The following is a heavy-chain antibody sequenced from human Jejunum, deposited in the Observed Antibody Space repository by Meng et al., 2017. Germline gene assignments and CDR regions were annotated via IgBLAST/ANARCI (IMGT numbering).Heavy chain of an antibody. J-gene: IGHJ4*02. V-gene: IGHV4-30-4*01. D-gene: IGHD3-22*01. Sequence: QLQESGPGLVKPSETLSLTCTVSGGSISSDDYYWSWLRQPPGKGLEWIGYIHYIGSAFYHPALKSRATVSVDTSKNQFSLELKSVTAADTALYYCARERWEDYESRGFDSWGQGTLVTVSS. CDR3: ARERWEDYESRGFDS. CDR1: GGSISSDDYY. CDR2: IHYIGSA.